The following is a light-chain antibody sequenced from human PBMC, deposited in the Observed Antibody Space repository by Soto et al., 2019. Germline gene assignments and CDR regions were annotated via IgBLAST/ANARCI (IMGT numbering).Light chain of an antibody. CDR3: LQHNSYPLT. CDR2: KAS. J-gene: IGKJ4*01. CDR1: QSINGW. Sequence: DIQLTQSPSTLSASVGDRVTITCRASQSINGWLAWYQQKPGQAPNLLIYKASTLESGVPSRFSGSGSGTESTLTVSSLQPDDFATYYCLQHNSYPLTFGGGTKVDIK. V-gene: IGKV1-5*03.